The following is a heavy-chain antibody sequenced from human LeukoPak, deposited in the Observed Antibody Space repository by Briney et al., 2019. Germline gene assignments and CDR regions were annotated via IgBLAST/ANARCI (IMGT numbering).Heavy chain of an antibody. V-gene: IGHV1-18*01. Sequence: ASVKVSCKASNYTFSSYGISWVRQAPGQGLEWMGWISPYNGNTNRAQKFQGRVTLTTDTSTSTACMELRSLRSDDTAVYYCARDRRGSYPDYWGQGTLVTVSS. J-gene: IGHJ4*02. CDR3: ARDRRGSYPDY. D-gene: IGHD1-26*01. CDR1: NYTFSSYG. CDR2: ISPYNGNT.